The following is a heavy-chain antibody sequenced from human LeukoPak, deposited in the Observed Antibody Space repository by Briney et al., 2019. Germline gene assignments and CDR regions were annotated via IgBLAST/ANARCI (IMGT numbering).Heavy chain of an antibody. CDR2: IYSDNT. V-gene: IGHV3-53*01. CDR1: GFTVSSNS. D-gene: IGHD6-19*01. CDR3: ANSPGIAVAA. Sequence: GGSLRLSCTVSGFTVSSNSMSWVRQAPGKGLEWVSFIYSDNTHYSDSVKGRFTISRDNSKNTLYLQMNSLRAEDTAVYYCANSPGIAVAAWGQGTLVTVSS. J-gene: IGHJ5*02.